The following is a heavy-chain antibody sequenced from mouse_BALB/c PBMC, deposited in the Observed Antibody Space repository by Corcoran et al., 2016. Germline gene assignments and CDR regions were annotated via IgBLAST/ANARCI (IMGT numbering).Heavy chain of an antibody. J-gene: IGHJ2*01. CDR2: IYWDDDK. CDR3: ARRAPFDTTASFDY. V-gene: IGHV8-12*01. CDR1: GFSLSTSGMG. Sequence: QVTLKESGPGILQPSQTLSLTCSFPGFSLSTSGMGVSWIRQPSGKGLEWLAHIYWDDDKRYNPSLKSRLTISKDTSSNQVFLKITSVDTADTATYYCARRAPFDTTASFDYWGQSTTLTVSS. D-gene: IGHD1-2*01.